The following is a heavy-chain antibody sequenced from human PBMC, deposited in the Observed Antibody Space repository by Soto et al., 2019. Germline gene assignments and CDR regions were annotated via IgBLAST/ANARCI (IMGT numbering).Heavy chain of an antibody. V-gene: IGHV3-21*01. CDR2: ISSSSYI. CDR3: ARDFPYYDFWSGPFDY. D-gene: IGHD3-3*01. Sequence: GGSLRLSCAASGFTFSSYSMNWVRQAPGKGLEWVSSISSSSYIYYADSVKGRFTISRDNAKNSLYLQMNSLRAEDTAVYYCARDFPYYDFWSGPFDYWGQGTLVTVSS. J-gene: IGHJ4*02. CDR1: GFTFSSYS.